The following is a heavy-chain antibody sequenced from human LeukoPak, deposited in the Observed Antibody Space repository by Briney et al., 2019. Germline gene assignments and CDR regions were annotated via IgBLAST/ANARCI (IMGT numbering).Heavy chain of an antibody. J-gene: IGHJ6*01. Sequence: SETLSLTCSVSGGSISSDYWSWIRQPPGKGLEWIGYMYYTGSTNYNPSFKSRVTISLATSKTQFSLKLNSVTPADTAVYYCAGVSVVYGMDVWGQGTTITVSS. CDR1: GGSISSDY. CDR3: AGVSVVYGMDV. V-gene: IGHV4-59*12. CDR2: MYYTGST.